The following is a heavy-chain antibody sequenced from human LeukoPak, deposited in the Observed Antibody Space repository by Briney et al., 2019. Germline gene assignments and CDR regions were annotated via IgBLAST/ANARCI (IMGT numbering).Heavy chain of an antibody. CDR3: ARDSAVGSSSWYWFDP. CDR1: GYTSTGYY. Sequence: ASVKVSCKASGYTSTGYYMHWVRQAPGQGLEWMGWINPNSGGTNYAQKFQGRVTMTRDTSISTAYMELSRLRSDDTAVYYCARDSAVGSSSWYWFDPWGQGTLVTVSS. D-gene: IGHD6-13*01. CDR2: INPNSGGT. V-gene: IGHV1-2*02. J-gene: IGHJ5*02.